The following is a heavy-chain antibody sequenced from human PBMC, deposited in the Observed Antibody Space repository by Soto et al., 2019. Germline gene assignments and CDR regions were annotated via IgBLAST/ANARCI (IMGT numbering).Heavy chain of an antibody. D-gene: IGHD3-22*01. J-gene: IGHJ4*02. CDR1: GFTFSSDI. Sequence: GGSLRLSCAASGFTFSSDIMNWVRQAPGKGLEWVSSISSSSSYIYYADSVKGRFTISRDNAKNSLYLQMNSLRAEDTAVYYCARDSAYYDSSGYTFDYWGQGTLVTVSS. V-gene: IGHV3-21*01. CDR3: ARDSAYYDSSGYTFDY. CDR2: ISSSSSYI.